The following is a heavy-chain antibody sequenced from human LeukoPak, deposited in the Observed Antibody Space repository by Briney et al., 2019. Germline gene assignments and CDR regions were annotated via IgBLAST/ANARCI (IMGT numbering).Heavy chain of an antibody. V-gene: IGHV3-23*01. Sequence: PGGSLRLSCAASGFTFSSYAMSWVRQAPGKGLEWVSAISGSGGSTYYADSVKGRFTISRDNAKNSLYLQMNSLRAEDTAVYYCARVLSGSFQHWGQGTLVTVSS. CDR2: ISGSGGST. CDR3: ARVLSGSFQH. CDR1: GFTFSSYA. J-gene: IGHJ1*01. D-gene: IGHD1-20*01.